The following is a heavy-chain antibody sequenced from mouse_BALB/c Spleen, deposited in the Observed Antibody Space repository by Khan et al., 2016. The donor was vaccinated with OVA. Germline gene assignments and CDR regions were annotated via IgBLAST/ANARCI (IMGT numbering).Heavy chain of an antibody. J-gene: IGHJ3*01. CDR3: ATDVSSSAWLTY. D-gene: IGHD1-1*01. CDR1: GYTFTSYS. V-gene: IGHV1-4*01. Sequence: QVRLKQSGAELAKPGASVKMSCKASGYTFTSYSMHWVKQRPGQGLEWIGYINPSTGYTKYNQKFKDKATLTADKSSSTAYMQLSSLTSEDSAVSSEATDVSSSAWLTYWGQGTLVTVSA. CDR2: INPSTGYT.